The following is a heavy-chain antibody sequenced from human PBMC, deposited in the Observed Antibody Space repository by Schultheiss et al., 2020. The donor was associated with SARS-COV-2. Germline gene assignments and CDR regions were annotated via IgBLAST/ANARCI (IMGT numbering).Heavy chain of an antibody. D-gene: IGHD2-8*01. CDR3: AKAIDVIVLMVYAKLRPDYYYGMDV. V-gene: IGHV3-30*18. J-gene: IGHJ6*02. CDR2: ISYDGSNK. CDR1: GFTFSSYG. Sequence: GGSLRLSCAASGFTFSSYGMHWVRQAPGKGLEWVAVISYDGSNKYYADSVKGRFTISRDNSKNTLYLQMNSLRAEDTAVYYCAKAIDVIVLMVYAKLRPDYYYGMDVWGQGTTVTVSS.